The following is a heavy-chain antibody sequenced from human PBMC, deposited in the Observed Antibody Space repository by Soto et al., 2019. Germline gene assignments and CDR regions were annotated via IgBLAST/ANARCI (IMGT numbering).Heavy chain of an antibody. Sequence: GGSLRLSCAASGFTFSDYYMSWIRQAPGKGLEWVSYISSSSSYTNYADSVKGRFTIPRDNAKNSLYLQMNSLRAEDTAVYYCARVAYFRRYYDSSGSDAFDIWGQGTMVTVSS. V-gene: IGHV3-11*06. D-gene: IGHD3-22*01. CDR1: GFTFSDYY. CDR3: ARVAYFRRYYDSSGSDAFDI. J-gene: IGHJ3*02. CDR2: ISSSSSYT.